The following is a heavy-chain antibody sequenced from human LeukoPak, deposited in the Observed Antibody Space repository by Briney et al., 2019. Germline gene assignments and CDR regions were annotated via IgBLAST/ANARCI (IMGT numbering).Heavy chain of an antibody. Sequence: ASVKVSCKVSGYTLTELSMHWVRQAPGKGLEWMGGFDPEGGETIYAQKFQGRVTMTEDTSTDTAYMELSSLRSEDTAVYYCATGGSSSWHRPSNNWFDPWGQGTLVTVSS. CDR3: ATGGSSSWHRPSNNWFDP. J-gene: IGHJ5*02. CDR2: FDPEGGET. CDR1: GYTLTELS. D-gene: IGHD6-13*01. V-gene: IGHV1-24*01.